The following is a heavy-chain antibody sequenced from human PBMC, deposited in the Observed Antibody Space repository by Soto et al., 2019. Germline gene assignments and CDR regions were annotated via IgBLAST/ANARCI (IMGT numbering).Heavy chain of an antibody. D-gene: IGHD3-10*01. V-gene: IGHV3-30*18. CDR2: ISYDGSNK. CDR1: GFTFSSYG. J-gene: IGHJ6*02. CDR3: AKDXXRGVRGVITYYYGMDV. Sequence: QVQLVESGGGVVQPGRSLRLSCAASGFTFSSYGMHWVRQAPGKGLEWVAVISYDGSNKYYADSVKGRFTISRDNSKNTLYLQMNSLRAEDTAVYYCAKDXXRGVRGVITYYYGMDVWGQGTTVTVSS.